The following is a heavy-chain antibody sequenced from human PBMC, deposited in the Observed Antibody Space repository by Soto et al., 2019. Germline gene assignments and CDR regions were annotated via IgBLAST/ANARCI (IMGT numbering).Heavy chain of an antibody. V-gene: IGHV3-49*04. Sequence: PGGSLRLSCTASGFTFGDYAMSWVRQAPGKGLEWVGFIGSKAYGGTTEYAASVKGRFTISRDDSKSIAYLQMNSLKTEDTAVYYCTRDEPPLLLWFGESRDYYYGMDVWGQGTTVTVSS. D-gene: IGHD3-10*01. J-gene: IGHJ6*02. CDR3: TRDEPPLLLWFGESRDYYYGMDV. CDR2: IGSKAYGGTT. CDR1: GFTFGDYA.